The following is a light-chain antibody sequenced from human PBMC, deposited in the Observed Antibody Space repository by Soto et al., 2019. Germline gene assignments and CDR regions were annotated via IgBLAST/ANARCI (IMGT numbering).Light chain of an antibody. V-gene: IGKV3-15*01. CDR3: QQYDSWPFT. J-gene: IGKJ3*01. CDR2: GAS. CDR1: QSVTSD. Sequence: EIVMTQSPATLSVSPGERATLSCRASQSVTSDLAWYQQKPGQAPRLLIYGASTRATGIPASFSGSGSGTEFTLTISNLQSEDFAVYYCQQYDSWPFTFGPGSKVHFK.